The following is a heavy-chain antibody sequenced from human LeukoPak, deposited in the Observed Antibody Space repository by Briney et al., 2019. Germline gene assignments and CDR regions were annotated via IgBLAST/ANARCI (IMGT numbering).Heavy chain of an antibody. V-gene: IGHV3-48*03. CDR3: AREGAYYDSSPDAFDI. Sequence: PGGSLRLSCAASGFTFSSYEMNWVRQAPGKGLEWVSYISSSGSTIYYADSVKGRFTISRDNAKNSLYLQTNSLRAEDTAVYYCAREGAYYDSSPDAFDIWGQGTMVTVSS. J-gene: IGHJ3*02. CDR1: GFTFSSYE. CDR2: ISSSGSTI. D-gene: IGHD3-22*01.